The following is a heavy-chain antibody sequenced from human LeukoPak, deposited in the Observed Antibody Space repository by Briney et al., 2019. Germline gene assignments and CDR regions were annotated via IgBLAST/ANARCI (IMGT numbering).Heavy chain of an antibody. CDR1: GFTFSTFG. J-gene: IGHJ4*02. D-gene: IGHD6-19*01. V-gene: IGHV3-33*01. CDR3: ARAGPGAVADY. Sequence: GGSLRLSCAASGFTFSTFGMHWVRQAPGKGLEWVAVIWYDGNNKYYTDSVKGRFTISRDTSKNTLYLQMNSLRAEDTAVYYCARAGPGAVADYWGQGTLVTVSS. CDR2: IWYDGNNK.